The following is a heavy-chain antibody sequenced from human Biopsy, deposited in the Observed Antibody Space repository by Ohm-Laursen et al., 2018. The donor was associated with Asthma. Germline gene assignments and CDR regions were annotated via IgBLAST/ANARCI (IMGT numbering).Heavy chain of an antibody. V-gene: IGHV4-31*02. D-gene: IGHD5-24*01. CDR1: GGSISSGGYY. J-gene: IGHJ4*02. CDR3: ARGPPVDRED. CDR2: IYYSGST. Sequence: SQTLSLTWTVSGGSISSGGYYSSWIRQHPGKGLEWIGYIYYSGSTYYNPSLKSRVTISVDTSKNQFSLKLSSVTAADTAVYYCARGPPVDREDWGQGTLVTVSS.